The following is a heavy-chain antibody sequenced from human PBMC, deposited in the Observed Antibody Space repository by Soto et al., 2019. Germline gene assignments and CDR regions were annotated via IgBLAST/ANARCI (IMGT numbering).Heavy chain of an antibody. D-gene: IGHD2-15*01. J-gene: IGHJ4*02. V-gene: IGHV1-3*01. CDR2: INAGNGNT. CDR1: GYTFTSYA. Sequence: QVQLVQSGAEVKKPGASVKVSCKASGYTFTSYAMHWVRQAPGQRLEWMGWINAGNGNTKYSQKFQGRVTITRNPSASTAYMGLSSLRSEDTAVYYCERGPGGPDGPGDYWGQGTLVTVSS. CDR3: ERGPGGPDGPGDY.